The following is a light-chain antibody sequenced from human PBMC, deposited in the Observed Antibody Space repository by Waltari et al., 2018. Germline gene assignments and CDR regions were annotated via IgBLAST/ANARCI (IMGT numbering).Light chain of an antibody. CDR2: AAS. J-gene: IGKJ4*01. V-gene: IGKV3-11*01. Sequence: EIVLTQSTATLSLSPGERVTISCRASQSVSGYLAWYQQKPGQAPRLLIYAASNRAIGIPARFSGSGSGTDFTLTISSLEPEDFAVYYCQQRTNWPPTFGGGTKVEIK. CDR1: QSVSGY. CDR3: QQRTNWPPT.